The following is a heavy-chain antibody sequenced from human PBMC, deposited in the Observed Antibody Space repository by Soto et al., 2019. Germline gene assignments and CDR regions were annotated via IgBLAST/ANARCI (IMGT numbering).Heavy chain of an antibody. Sequence: PGGSLRLSCAASGFTFSSYAMSWVRQAPGKGLEWVSAISGSGGSTYYADSVKGRFTISRDNSKNTLYLQMNSLRAEDTAVYYCAKGPPRKYCSSTRCSVDYWGQGTLVTVSS. CDR2: ISGSGGST. CDR1: GFTFSSYA. J-gene: IGHJ4*02. V-gene: IGHV3-23*01. D-gene: IGHD2-2*01. CDR3: AKGPPRKYCSSTRCSVDY.